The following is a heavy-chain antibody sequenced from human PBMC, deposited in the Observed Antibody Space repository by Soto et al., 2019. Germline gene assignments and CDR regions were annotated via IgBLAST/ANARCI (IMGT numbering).Heavy chain of an antibody. CDR3: AREAGFYFDY. CDR2: ISDRGGAI. D-gene: IGHD6-19*01. Sequence: GGSLRLSCAASGFTFSNFEMNWVRQAPGKGLEWVSYISDRGGAIYYSDSVRGRFTISGDTAKNSLYLQMSSLRVEDTAVYYCAREAGFYFDYLGQGTLVTVSS. CDR1: GFTFSNFE. V-gene: IGHV3-48*03. J-gene: IGHJ4*02.